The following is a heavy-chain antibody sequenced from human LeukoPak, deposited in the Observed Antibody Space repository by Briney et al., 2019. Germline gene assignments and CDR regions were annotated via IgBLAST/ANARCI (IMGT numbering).Heavy chain of an antibody. Sequence: GGSLRLSCTAPGFTFSSYAMSWVRQAPGKGLEWVSAISGSGGSTYYADSVKGRFTISRDNSKNTLYLQLNSLRAEDTAVYYCAKDRSSGWYDAFDIWGQGTMVTVSS. CDR2: ISGSGGST. CDR3: AKDRSSGWYDAFDI. CDR1: GFTFSSYA. J-gene: IGHJ3*02. D-gene: IGHD6-19*01. V-gene: IGHV3-23*01.